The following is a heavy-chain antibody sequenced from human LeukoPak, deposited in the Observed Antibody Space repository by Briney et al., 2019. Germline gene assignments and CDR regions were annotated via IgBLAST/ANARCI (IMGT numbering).Heavy chain of an antibody. CDR3: ARQPDCTNGVCHPGAFGI. Sequence: SETLSLTCTVSGGSISSSSYYWGWIRQPPGKGLEWIGSIYYSGSTYYNPSLKSRVTISVDTSKNQFSLKLSSVTAADTAVYYCARQPDCTNGVCHPGAFGIRGQGTMVTVSS. D-gene: IGHD2-8*01. V-gene: IGHV4-39*01. J-gene: IGHJ3*02. CDR2: IYYSGST. CDR1: GGSISSSSYY.